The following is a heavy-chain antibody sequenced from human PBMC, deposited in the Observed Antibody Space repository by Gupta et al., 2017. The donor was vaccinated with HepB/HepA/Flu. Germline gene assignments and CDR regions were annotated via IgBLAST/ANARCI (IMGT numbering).Heavy chain of an antibody. D-gene: IGHD1-14*01. CDR2: IRNKVNGYTT. J-gene: IGHJ4*02. Sequence: EVQLVESGGDLVQPGGSLRLSCAASGFTFSDHYMDWVRLIPGEGLEWVGCIRNKVNGYTTEYAASVKDRFTVSRDDSKNSLYLQMNTLKTDDTAVYYCVGGRTGSVFDYWGQGTLVTVSS. CDR3: VGGRTGSVFDY. V-gene: IGHV3-72*01. CDR1: GFTFSDHY.